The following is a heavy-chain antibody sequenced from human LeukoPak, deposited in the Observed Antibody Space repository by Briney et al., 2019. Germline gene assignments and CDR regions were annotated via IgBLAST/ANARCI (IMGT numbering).Heavy chain of an antibody. J-gene: IGHJ4*02. V-gene: IGHV3-30-3*01. CDR3: AREEVVDY. CDR2: ISYDGSNK. Sequence: QTGGSLRLSCAASGFTFSSYAMHWVRQAPGKGLEWVAVISYDGSNKYYADSVKGRFTISRDNSKNTLYLQMNSLRAEDTAVYYCAREEVVDYWGQGTLVTVSS. CDR1: GFTFSSYA.